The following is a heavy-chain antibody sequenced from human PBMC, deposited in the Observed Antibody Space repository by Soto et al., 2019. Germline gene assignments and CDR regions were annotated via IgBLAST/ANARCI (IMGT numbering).Heavy chain of an antibody. CDR1: GGSISSGDYY. J-gene: IGHJ6*02. V-gene: IGHV4-30-4*01. CDR2: IYYSGST. Sequence: QVQLQESGPGLVKPSQTLSLTCTVSGGSISSGDYYWSWIRQPPGKGLEWIGYIYYSGSTYYNPSLHSRVTISVDTSKNQFSLKLSSVTAADTAVYYCARGIGYSYGLEYYYYGMDVWGQGTTVTVSS. D-gene: IGHD5-18*01. CDR3: ARGIGYSYGLEYYYYGMDV.